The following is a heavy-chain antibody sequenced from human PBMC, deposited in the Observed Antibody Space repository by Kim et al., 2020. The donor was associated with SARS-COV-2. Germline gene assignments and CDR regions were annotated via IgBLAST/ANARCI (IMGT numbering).Heavy chain of an antibody. V-gene: IGHV3-7*01. CDR3: ARNAYYNGLDV. CDR1: EFSFRNYW. Sequence: GGSLRLSCVASEFSFRNYWMAWVRQASVKGLEWVATIKKDGSENYYADSVKGRFTISRDNANNSMNLQMSSLRVEDTAVYYCARNAYYNGLDVWGQGTTVTVS. CDR2: IKKDGSEN. J-gene: IGHJ6*02.